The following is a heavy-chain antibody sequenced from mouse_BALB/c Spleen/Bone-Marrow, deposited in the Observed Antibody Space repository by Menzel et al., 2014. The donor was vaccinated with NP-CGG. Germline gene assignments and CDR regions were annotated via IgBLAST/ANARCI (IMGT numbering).Heavy chain of an antibody. CDR3: AAYYYGSSCGFAY. V-gene: IGHV14-3*02. J-gene: IGHJ3*01. D-gene: IGHD1-1*01. CDR2: IDPANGNT. Sequence: EVQLQQSGAELVKPGASVKLSCTASGFNIKDTYMHWVKQRPEQGLEWIGRIDPANGNTKYDPKFQGKATITADTSSNTAYLQLSSLTSEDTAVYYWAAYYYGSSCGFAYWGQGTLVTVSA. CDR1: GFNIKDTY.